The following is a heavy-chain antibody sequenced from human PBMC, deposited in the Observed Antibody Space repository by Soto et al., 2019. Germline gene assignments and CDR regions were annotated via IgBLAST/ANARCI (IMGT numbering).Heavy chain of an antibody. Sequence: SETLSLTCTFSGGSISSGGYSWSWIRQPPGKGLEGIGYIYHSGSTYYNPSLKSRVTISVDTSKNQFSLKVKSVTAADTAVYYCARFIENILTDSYYFDYWGQGTLVTVSS. J-gene: IGHJ4*02. CDR2: IYHSGST. CDR1: GGSISSGGYS. D-gene: IGHD3-9*01. CDR3: ARFIENILTDSYYFDY. V-gene: IGHV4-30-2*02.